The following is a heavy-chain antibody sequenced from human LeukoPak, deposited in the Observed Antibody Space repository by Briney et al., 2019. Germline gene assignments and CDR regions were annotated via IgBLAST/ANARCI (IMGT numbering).Heavy chain of an antibody. V-gene: IGHV3-66*04. J-gene: IGHJ5*02. D-gene: IGHD3-10*01. Sequence: GGSLRLSCAASGFTFSSNYMSWVRQAPGKGLECVSVIYSGGSTYYADSVKGRFTISRDSSKNTLYLQMNSLRAEDTAVYYCARLGDSGSTLNWFDPWGQGTLVTVSS. CDR1: GFTFSSNY. CDR2: IYSGGST. CDR3: ARLGDSGSTLNWFDP.